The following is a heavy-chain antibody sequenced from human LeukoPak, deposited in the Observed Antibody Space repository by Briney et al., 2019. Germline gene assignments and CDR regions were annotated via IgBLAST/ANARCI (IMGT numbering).Heavy chain of an antibody. CDR3: ARGSTRDGYTFDY. D-gene: IGHD5-24*01. CDR2: INWNGGST. Sequence: GGSLRLSCAASGFTFDDYGMSWVRHAPGKGLEWVSGINWNGGSTGYADSVKGRFTISRDNAKNSLYLQMNSLRAGDTAVYYCARGSTRDGYTFDYWGQGTLVTVSS. CDR1: GFTFDDYG. J-gene: IGHJ4*02. V-gene: IGHV3-20*04.